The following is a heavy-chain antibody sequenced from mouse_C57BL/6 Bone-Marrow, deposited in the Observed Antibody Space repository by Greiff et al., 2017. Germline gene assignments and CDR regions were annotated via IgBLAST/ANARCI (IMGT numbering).Heavy chain of an antibody. J-gene: IGHJ3*01. CDR1: GFNIKDDY. CDR2: IDPENGDT. CDR3: TTRSCPWFAY. V-gene: IGHV14-4*01. Sequence: VQLKQSGAELVRPGASVKLSCTASGFNIKDDYMHWVKQRPEQGLEWIGWIDPENGDTEYASKFQGKATITADTSSNTAYLQLSSLTSEDTSVYYCTTRSCPWFAYWGQGTLVTVSA.